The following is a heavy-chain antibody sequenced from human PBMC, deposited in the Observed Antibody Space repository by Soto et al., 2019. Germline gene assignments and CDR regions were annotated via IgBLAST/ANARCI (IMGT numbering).Heavy chain of an antibody. CDR2: ISWNSGSI. CDR1: GFTFGDYA. V-gene: IGHV3-9*01. J-gene: IGHJ4*02. CDR3: AKDPLRFLEWGYYFDY. D-gene: IGHD3-3*01. Sequence: EVQLVESGGGLVQPGRSLRLSCAASGFTFGDYAMHWVRQAPGKGLEWVSGISWNSGSIGYADSVKGRFTIYRDNAKNSLYMQMNSLIAEDTALYYCAKDPLRFLEWGYYFDYWGQGTLVTVS.